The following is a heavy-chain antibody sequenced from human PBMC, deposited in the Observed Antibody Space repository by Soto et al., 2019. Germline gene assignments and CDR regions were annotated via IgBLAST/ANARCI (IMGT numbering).Heavy chain of an antibody. D-gene: IGHD2-15*01. Sequence: EVQLLESGGGLVQPGGSLGLSCAASGFTFSSYTMSWVRQAPGKGLEWVSGISGSGGSRHYGDSEKGRFTISRDNSKNTLYLQMNSLRAEDTAVYYCAKDRDIVVVVAGYFDYWGQGTLVTVSS. J-gene: IGHJ4*02. CDR3: AKDRDIVVVVAGYFDY. CDR2: ISGSGGSR. CDR1: GFTFSSYT. V-gene: IGHV3-23*01.